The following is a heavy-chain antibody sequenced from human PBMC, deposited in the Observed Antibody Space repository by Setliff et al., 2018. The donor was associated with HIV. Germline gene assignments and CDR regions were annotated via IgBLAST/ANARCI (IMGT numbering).Heavy chain of an antibody. J-gene: IGHJ4*02. Sequence: SETLSLTCTVSGGSISDSDFYWCWIRQHPGKALEWIGYIHHSGSTFYNPSLKSRLTISIDASKSQFSLRLSSVTAADTAVYYCASGRVRQSRKFGGVIVLPPFDYWGQGTLVTVSS. D-gene: IGHD3-16*02. V-gene: IGHV4-31*03. CDR3: ASGRVRQSRKFGGVIVLPPFDY. CDR1: GGSISDSDFY. CDR2: IHHSGST.